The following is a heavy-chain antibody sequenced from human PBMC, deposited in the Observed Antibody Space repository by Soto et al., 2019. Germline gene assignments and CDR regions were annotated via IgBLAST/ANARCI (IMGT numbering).Heavy chain of an antibody. CDR2: ISSNGGST. Sequence: GGSLRLSCSASGFTFSSYAMHWVRQAPGKGLEYVSAISSNGGSTYYADSVKGRFTISRDNSKNTLYLQMSSLRAEDTAVYYCVNGGALAGTGPKFDYWGQGTLVTVSS. V-gene: IGHV3-64D*08. CDR3: VNGGALAGTGPKFDY. CDR1: GFTFSSYA. J-gene: IGHJ4*02. D-gene: IGHD6-19*01.